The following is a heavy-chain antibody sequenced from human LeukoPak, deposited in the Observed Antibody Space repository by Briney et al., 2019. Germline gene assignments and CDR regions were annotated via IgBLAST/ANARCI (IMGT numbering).Heavy chain of an antibody. CDR2: IYYSGST. D-gene: IGHD7-27*01. J-gene: IGHJ4*02. V-gene: IGHV4-39*01. Sequence: SETLSLTCTVSGGSISSSSYYWGWIRQPPGKGLEWIGSIYYSGSTYYNPSLKSRVTMSVDTSKNQFSLKLSSVTAADTAVYDCAITGERDFDYWGQGTLVTVSS. CDR3: AITGERDFDY. CDR1: GGSISSSSYY.